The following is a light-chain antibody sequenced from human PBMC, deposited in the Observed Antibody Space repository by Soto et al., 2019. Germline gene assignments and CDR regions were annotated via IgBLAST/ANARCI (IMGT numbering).Light chain of an antibody. CDR2: DAS. J-gene: IGKJ1*01. CDR1: QGISSY. V-gene: IGKV1-9*01. CDR3: QQYNSYLT. Sequence: IQLTQSPSSLSASVGDRVTITCRASQGISSYLGWYQQKPGKAPNLLIYDASTLHSGVPSRFSGSGSGTDFALTITSLQAEDFATYYCQQYNSYLTFGQGTKVDI.